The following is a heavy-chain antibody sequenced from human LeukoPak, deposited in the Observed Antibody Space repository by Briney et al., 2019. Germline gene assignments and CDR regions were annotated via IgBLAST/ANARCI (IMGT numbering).Heavy chain of an antibody. J-gene: IGHJ6*03. CDR2: IYYSGST. V-gene: IGHV4-39*07. CDR3: ARVLEAPYYYMDV. CDR1: GGSISSSSYY. Sequence: SETLSFTCTVSGGSISSSSYYWGWIRQPPGKGLEWIGSIYYSGSTYYNPSLKSRVTISVDTSKNQFSLKLSSVTAADTAVYYCARVLEAPYYYMDVWGKGTTVTVSS.